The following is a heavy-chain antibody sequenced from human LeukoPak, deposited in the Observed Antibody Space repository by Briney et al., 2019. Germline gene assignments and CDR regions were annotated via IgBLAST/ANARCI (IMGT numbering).Heavy chain of an antibody. Sequence: SQTLSLTCAVSGGSISSGGYSWSWIRQPPGKGLEWIGYIYHSGSTSYTPSLKSRVTISVDRSKNQFSLKLSSVTAADTAVYYCARDLAAAEFGYNWFDPWGQGTLVTVSS. CDR2: IYHSGST. CDR1: GGSISSGGYS. D-gene: IGHD6-25*01. CDR3: ARDLAAAEFGYNWFDP. J-gene: IGHJ5*02. V-gene: IGHV4-30-2*01.